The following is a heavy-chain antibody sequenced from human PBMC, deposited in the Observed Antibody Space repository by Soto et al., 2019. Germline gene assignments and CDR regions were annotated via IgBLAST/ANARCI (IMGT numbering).Heavy chain of an antibody. V-gene: IGHV1-24*01. D-gene: IGHD3-22*01. CDR3: AAFYYYDSSGYYPFDY. J-gene: IGHJ4*02. CDR2: FDPEDGET. Sequence: ASVKVSCKASGNTFTSYYMHWVRQAPGKGLEWMGGFDPEDGETIYAQKFQGRVTMTEDTSTDTAYMELSSLRSEDTAVYYCAAFYYYDSSGYYPFDYWGQGTLVTVSS. CDR1: GNTFTSYY.